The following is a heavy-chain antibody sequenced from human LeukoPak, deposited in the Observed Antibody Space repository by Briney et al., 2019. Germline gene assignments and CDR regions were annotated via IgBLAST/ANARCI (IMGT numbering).Heavy chain of an antibody. J-gene: IGHJ4*02. V-gene: IGHV3-30*02. D-gene: IGHD3-9*01. CDR3: AKEGTTYYDILTGYSGPQY. Sequence: GGSLRLSCAASGFTFSSYGMHWVRQAPGKGLEWVAFIRYDGSNKYYADSVKGRFTISRDNSKNTLYLQMNSLRAEDTAVYYCAKEGTTYYDILTGYSGPQYWGQGTLVTVSS. CDR1: GFTFSSYG. CDR2: IRYDGSNK.